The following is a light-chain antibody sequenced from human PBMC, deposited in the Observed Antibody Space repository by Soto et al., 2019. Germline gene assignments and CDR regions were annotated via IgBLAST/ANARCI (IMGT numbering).Light chain of an antibody. CDR3: QHYDNTPPSVT. V-gene: IGKV3-20*01. J-gene: IGKJ3*01. Sequence: EIVLTQSPDTLSLSPGERATLSCRASQSVSSDYLVWYQQKPGLPPRLLIYGASRRATGIPDRFSGSGSGTDFILTISRLEPEDFAVYYRQHYDNTPPSVTFGPGTKVDIK. CDR1: QSVSSDY. CDR2: GAS.